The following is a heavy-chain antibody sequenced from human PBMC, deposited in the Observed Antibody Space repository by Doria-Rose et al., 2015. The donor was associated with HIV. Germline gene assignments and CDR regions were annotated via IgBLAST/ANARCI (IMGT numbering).Heavy chain of an antibody. J-gene: IGHJ4*02. CDR3: ARIKSSRWYHKYCLDF. Sequence: QVTLKESGPVLVKPTETLTLTCTVSGVSLSSPGMGVSWIRQPPGKALEWLANIFSDDERSYNTSLKSRLTISRGTSKSQVVLPMTDMDPVDTATYYCARIKSSRWYHKYCLDFWGQGTLVIVSA. CDR1: GVSLSSPGMG. CDR2: IFSDDER. D-gene: IGHD6-13*01. V-gene: IGHV2-26*01.